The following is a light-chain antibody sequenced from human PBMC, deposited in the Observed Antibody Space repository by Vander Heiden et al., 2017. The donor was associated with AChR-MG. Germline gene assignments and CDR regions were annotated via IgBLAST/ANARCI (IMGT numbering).Light chain of an antibody. Sequence: DIQMTQSPSSLSASVGDRVTITCRASQGVENYLAWYQHKPGKVPKVLIYAASTLQSGVPSRFSGSGSGTDFTLTINSLQPEDAATYYCQIYNSAPQSFGPGTKVDI. J-gene: IGKJ3*01. CDR1: QGVENY. CDR2: AAS. CDR3: QIYNSAPQS. V-gene: IGKV1-27*01.